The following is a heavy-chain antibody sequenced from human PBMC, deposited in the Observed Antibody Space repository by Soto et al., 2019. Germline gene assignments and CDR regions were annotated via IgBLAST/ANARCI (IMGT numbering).Heavy chain of an antibody. CDR1: GYAFTSYG. V-gene: IGHV1-18*01. CDR2: ISTYNGNT. CDR3: ARERGGVTAYNWFDT. D-gene: IGHD2-21*02. J-gene: IGHJ5*02. Sequence: QVQLVQSGAEVKKPGASVKVSCKTSGYAFTSYGISWVRQAPGQGLEWMGWISTYNGNTKYAQKFQGRVTMTTETSTSTAYMDLRSLRSDDTAVYFCARERGGVTAYNWFDTWGQGTLVTVSS.